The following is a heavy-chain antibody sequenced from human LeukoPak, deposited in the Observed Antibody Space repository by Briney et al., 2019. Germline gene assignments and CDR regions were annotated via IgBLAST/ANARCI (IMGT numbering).Heavy chain of an antibody. V-gene: IGHV3-9*01. CDR2: ISWNSGRI. CDR1: GFTFDDYA. CDR3: AKGKKITVAGLFDC. D-gene: IGHD6-19*01. J-gene: IGHJ4*02. Sequence: PGGSLRLSCAASGFTFDDYAMHWVRQVPGKGLEWVSGISWNSGRIGYADSVKGRFTISRDNAKNSLYLHMNSLSAEDTALYYCAKGKKITVAGLFDCWGQGTLVTVSS.